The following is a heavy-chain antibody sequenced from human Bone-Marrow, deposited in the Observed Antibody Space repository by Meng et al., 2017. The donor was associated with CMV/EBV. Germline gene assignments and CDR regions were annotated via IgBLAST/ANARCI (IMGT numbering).Heavy chain of an antibody. CDR3: ARDLRSSGSYYYYYGMDV. Sequence: GGSLRLSCAASGFTFDDYAMHWVRQAPGKGLEWVSSISSSSSYIYYADSVKGRFTISRDNAKNSLYLQMNSLRAEDTAVYYCARDLRSSGSYYYYYGMDVWGQGTTVTVYS. CDR1: GFTFDDYA. J-gene: IGHJ6*01. D-gene: IGHD6-19*01. V-gene: IGHV3-21*01. CDR2: ISSSSSYI.